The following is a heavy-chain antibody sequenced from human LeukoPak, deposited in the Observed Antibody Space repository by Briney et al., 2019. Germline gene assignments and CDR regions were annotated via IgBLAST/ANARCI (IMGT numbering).Heavy chain of an antibody. Sequence: SETLSLTCTVSGGSISSSSYYWGWIRQPPGKGLEWIGSIYYSGSTYYNPSLKSRVTISVDTSKNQFSLKLSSVTAADTAVYYCARERNSYYYDSSGYPYYYYMDVWGKGTTVTVSS. CDR1: GGSISSSSYY. D-gene: IGHD3-22*01. CDR3: ARERNSYYYDSSGYPYYYYMDV. J-gene: IGHJ6*03. CDR2: IYYSGST. V-gene: IGHV4-39*07.